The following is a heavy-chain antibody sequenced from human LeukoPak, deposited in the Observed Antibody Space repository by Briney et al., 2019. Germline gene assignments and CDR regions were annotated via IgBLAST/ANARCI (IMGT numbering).Heavy chain of an antibody. CDR2: IYYTGST. J-gene: IGHJ4*02. CDR3: ASYDRTSGAYYFDY. D-gene: IGHD1-26*01. CDR1: GGSISSYY. V-gene: IGHV4-59*08. Sequence: SETLSLTCTVSGGSISSYYWTWIRQPPGKGLGWIGYIYYTGSTNYNPSLKSRVTMSVDTSRNQFSLKLTSVTAADTAVYYCASYDRTSGAYYFDYWGQGTLVTVSS.